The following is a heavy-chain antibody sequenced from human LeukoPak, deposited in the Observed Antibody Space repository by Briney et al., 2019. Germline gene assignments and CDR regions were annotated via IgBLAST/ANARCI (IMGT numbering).Heavy chain of an antibody. Sequence: GGSLRLSCAASGFTFSSYGMHWVRQAPGKGLEWVAVIWYDGSNKYYADSVKGRFTIPRDNSKNTLYLQMNSLRAEDTAVYYCAKVGATSYYYYYMDVWGKGTTVTVSS. CDR3: AKVGATSYYYYYMDV. J-gene: IGHJ6*03. CDR1: GFTFSSYG. V-gene: IGHV3-33*06. D-gene: IGHD1-26*01. CDR2: IWYDGSNK.